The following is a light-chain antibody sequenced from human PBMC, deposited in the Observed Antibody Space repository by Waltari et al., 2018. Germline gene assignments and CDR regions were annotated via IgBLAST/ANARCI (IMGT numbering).Light chain of an antibody. CDR2: TTD. J-gene: IGLJ2*01. Sequence: QYVLTQPPSASGTPGPRVSISCSGSDSNIGSNTVNWYRQLPGTALKLLIFTTDQRPSGVPDRFSGSKSGTSASLAISGLQSEDEAEYHCAVWDDSLNGPLFGGGTKLTVL. CDR3: AVWDDSLNGPL. V-gene: IGLV1-44*01. CDR1: DSNIGSNT.